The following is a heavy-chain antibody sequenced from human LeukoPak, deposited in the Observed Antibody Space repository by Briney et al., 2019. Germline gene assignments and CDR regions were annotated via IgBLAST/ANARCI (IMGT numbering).Heavy chain of an antibody. J-gene: IGHJ3*02. D-gene: IGHD1-26*01. CDR3: AKDMMAIVGGTTSAFDM. V-gene: IGHV3-9*01. CDR2: INWNSGSI. CDR1: GFSFDDYA. Sequence: GGSLRLSCAASGFSFDDYAMHWVRQAPGKGLEWVSGINWNSGSIDYAESVKGRFTISRDNAKNSLYLQMNSLRAEDTALYYCAKDMMAIVGGTTSAFDMWGQGTMVTVSS.